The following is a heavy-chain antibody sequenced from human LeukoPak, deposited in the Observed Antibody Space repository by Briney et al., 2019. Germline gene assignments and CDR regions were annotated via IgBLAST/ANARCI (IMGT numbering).Heavy chain of an antibody. D-gene: IGHD3-3*01. CDR3: ARTPTYGFWSGYTLGV. CDR1: GFTFSTYE. CDR2: ISGGGTNI. V-gene: IGHV3-48*03. J-gene: IGHJ6*02. Sequence: GGSLRLSCAASGFTFSTYEMNWVRQAPGKGLEWVSYISGGGTNIYYADSVKGRFTVSRDDAKNSLYLQMNSLRAEDTAVYYCARTPTYGFWSGYTLGVWGQGTTVTVSS.